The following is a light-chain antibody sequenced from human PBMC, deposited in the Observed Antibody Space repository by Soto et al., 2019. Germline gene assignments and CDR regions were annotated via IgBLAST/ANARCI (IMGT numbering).Light chain of an antibody. V-gene: IGLV2-14*03. CDR2: DVH. Sequence: QSALTQPASVSGSPGQSITISCTGARTDVDGHDYVSWYQQHPGQAPKLIIFDVHNRPSGVSSRFSGSKSGDTASLTISGLRAEDDCDYYCSSYTASTPFYVFGTGTKLTVL. CDR3: SSYTASTPFYV. J-gene: IGLJ1*01. CDR1: RTDVDGHDY.